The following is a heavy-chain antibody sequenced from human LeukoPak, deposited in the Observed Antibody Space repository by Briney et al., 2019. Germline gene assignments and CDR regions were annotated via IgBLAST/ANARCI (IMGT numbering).Heavy chain of an antibody. CDR3: ARDLREHGAFDI. V-gene: IGHV3-53*01. D-gene: IGHD1-26*01. Sequence: GGSLRLSCAASGFTVSTNYMSWVRQAPGKGLEWVSEIYSGGGTYYAASVKGRFSISRDTSKNTVYLQMNSLRGEDTAVYYCARDLREHGAFDIWGQGTMVSVSS. CDR2: IYSGGGT. J-gene: IGHJ3*02. CDR1: GFTVSTNY.